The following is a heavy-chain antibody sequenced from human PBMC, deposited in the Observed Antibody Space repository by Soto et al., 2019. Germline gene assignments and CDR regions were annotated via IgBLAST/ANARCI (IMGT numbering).Heavy chain of an antibody. V-gene: IGHV3-15*07. D-gene: IGHD2-15*01. CDR2: IKSKTDGGTT. CDR3: TTDTVVAAKTHDHYRYGIYV. J-gene: IGHJ6*02. Sequence: GGSLRLSWAASGFTFSNAWMNWVRQAPGKGLEWVGRIKSKTDGGTTDYAAPVKGRFTISRDDSKNTLYLQMNSLKTEDTAVYYCTTDTVVAAKTHDHYRYGIYVRAQGTTVTVSS. CDR1: GFTFSNAW.